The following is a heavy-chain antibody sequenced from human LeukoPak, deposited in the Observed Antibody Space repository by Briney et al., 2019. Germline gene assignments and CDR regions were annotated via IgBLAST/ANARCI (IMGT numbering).Heavy chain of an antibody. V-gene: IGHV1-18*01. CDR1: GFTFTNYG. CDR3: ARDEGVGERGAY. CDR2: ISAYNGDT. J-gene: IGHJ4*02. D-gene: IGHD3-16*01. Sequence: GASVKVSCKASGFTFTNYGISWVRQAPGRGLEWMGWISAYNGDTNYPQKLQDRVTMTTDTSTSTAYMELRSLRSDDTAMYYCARDEGVGERGAYWGQGTLVTVSS.